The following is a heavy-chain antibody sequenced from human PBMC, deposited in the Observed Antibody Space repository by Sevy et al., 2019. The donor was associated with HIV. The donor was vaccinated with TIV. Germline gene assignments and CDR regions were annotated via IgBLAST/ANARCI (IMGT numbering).Heavy chain of an antibody. CDR1: GYSISSGYY. J-gene: IGHJ5*02. CDR2: IYHAGNT. CDR3: ASLGITIVRGVNDNWFDP. Sequence: SETLSLTCAVSGYSISSGYYWGWIRQPPGKGLEWIGTIYHAGNTYYNPSLKSRVTISLDTSKNQFPLKLSSVTAADTAVYYCASLGITIVRGVNDNWFDPWGLGTLVTVSS. V-gene: IGHV4-38-2*01. D-gene: IGHD3-10*01.